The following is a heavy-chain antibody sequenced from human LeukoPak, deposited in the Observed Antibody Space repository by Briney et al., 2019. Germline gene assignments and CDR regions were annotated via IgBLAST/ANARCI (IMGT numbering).Heavy chain of an antibody. V-gene: IGHV3-23*01. CDR3: AKDLFRWSFDY. CDR1: GFTFSKNG. Sequence: GGSLRLSCTASGFTFSKNGMAWVRQAPGKGLEWVSGIGSDDNKHYGDSVKGRFTISRDNTENTVYLQMDSLRAEDTAVYYCAKDLFRWSFDYWGQGTLVTVSS. D-gene: IGHD6-13*01. CDR2: IGSDDNK. J-gene: IGHJ4*02.